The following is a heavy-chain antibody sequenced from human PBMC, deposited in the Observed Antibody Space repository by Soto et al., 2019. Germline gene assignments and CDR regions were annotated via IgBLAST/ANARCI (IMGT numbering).Heavy chain of an antibody. J-gene: IGHJ3*02. V-gene: IGHV3-23*01. CDR2: ISGSGDFT. CDR1: GFTLSSYA. Sequence: EVQLLESGGGLVQPGGSLRLSCAASGFTLSSYALSWVRQAPGKGLNWVSGISGSGDFTFDADSVKGRFTISRDNSVNTLYLQMNSLRVEDTAVYYCARGPTIFGVGVDVFDIWGQGTMVTVSS. D-gene: IGHD3-3*01. CDR3: ARGPTIFGVGVDVFDI.